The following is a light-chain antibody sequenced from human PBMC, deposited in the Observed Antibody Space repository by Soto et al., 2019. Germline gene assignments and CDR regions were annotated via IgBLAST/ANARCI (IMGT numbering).Light chain of an antibody. CDR2: DAN. V-gene: IGLV2-11*01. J-gene: IGLJ3*02. CDR1: TGDVGAYNF. CDR3: CSYAGSFTWV. Sequence: QSVLTQPRSVSGSPGQSVTISCTGTTGDVGAYNFVSWYQLHPDKAPKLMIYDANKRPSGVPDRFSASKSGNTASLTISGLQAEDEADYYCCSYAGSFTWVFGGGTKVTVL.